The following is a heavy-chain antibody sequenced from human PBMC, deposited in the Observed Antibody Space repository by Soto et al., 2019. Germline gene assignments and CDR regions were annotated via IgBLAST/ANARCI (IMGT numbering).Heavy chain of an antibody. CDR3: ARGIGYDSSGKYYYYYYGMDV. V-gene: IGHV4-59*01. Sequence: SETLSLTCTVSGGSISSYYWSWIRQPPGKGLEWIGYIYYSGSTNYNPSLKSRVTISVDTSKNQFSLKLSSVTAADTAVYYCARGIGYDSSGKYYYYYYGMDVWGQGTTVTVSS. J-gene: IGHJ6*02. CDR1: GGSISSYY. D-gene: IGHD3-22*01. CDR2: IYYSGST.